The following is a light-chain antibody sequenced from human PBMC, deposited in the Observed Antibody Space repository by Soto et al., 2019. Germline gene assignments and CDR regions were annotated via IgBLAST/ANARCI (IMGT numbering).Light chain of an antibody. J-gene: IGLJ2*01. CDR3: QTWGTGPVV. Sequence: QLVLTQSPSASASLGASVKLTCTLSSGHSSYAIAWHQQQPEKGPRYLMKLNSDGSHSKRDGIPDRFSGSSSGAERYLTISSLQSEDEADYYCQTWGTGPVVFGGGTQLTVL. CDR2: LNSDGSH. V-gene: IGLV4-69*01. CDR1: SGHSSYA.